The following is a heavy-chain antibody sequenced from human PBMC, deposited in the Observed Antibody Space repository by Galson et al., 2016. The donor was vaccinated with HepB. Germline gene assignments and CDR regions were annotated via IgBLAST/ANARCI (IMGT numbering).Heavy chain of an antibody. D-gene: IGHD2/OR15-2a*01. Sequence: SETLSLTCIVSGDSISSTSSFWGWIRQPPGKGLEWIGSMSHSGTTYYSPSLKRRVTMSADTSKTQFSLRLTSVTAADTAVYYCARRDLGKNIFDSWGQGTRVTV. V-gene: IGHV4-39*01. J-gene: IGHJ3*02. CDR2: MSHSGTT. CDR1: GDSISSTSSF. CDR3: ARRDLGKNIFDS.